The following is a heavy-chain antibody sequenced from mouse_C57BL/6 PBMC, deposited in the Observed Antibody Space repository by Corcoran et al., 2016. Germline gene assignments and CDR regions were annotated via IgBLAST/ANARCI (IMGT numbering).Heavy chain of an antibody. D-gene: IGHD2-4*01. J-gene: IGHJ2*01. CDR1: GYTFTTYG. CDR3: ARSYDYALYYFDY. V-gene: IGHV9-3*01. Sequence: QIQLVQSGPELKKPGETVKISCKASGYTFTTYGMSWVKQAPGKGLKWMGWINTYSGVPTYADDFKGRFAFSLETSASTAYLQINNLKNEDTATYFCARSYDYALYYFDYWGQGTTLTVSS. CDR2: INTYSGVP.